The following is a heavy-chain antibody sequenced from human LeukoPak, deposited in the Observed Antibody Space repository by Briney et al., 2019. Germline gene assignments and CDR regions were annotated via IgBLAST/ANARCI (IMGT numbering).Heavy chain of an antibody. CDR2: ISGSGGST. D-gene: IGHD2-15*01. CDR3: AKDSGYCSGGSCYEFPEDY. CDR1: GFTFSSYA. Sequence: GGSLRLSCAASGFTFSSYAMSWVRQAPAKGLEWVSAISGSGGSTYYADSVKGRFTISRDNSKNTLYLQMNSLRAEDTAVYYCAKDSGYCSGGSCYEFPEDYWGQGTLVTVSS. J-gene: IGHJ4*02. V-gene: IGHV3-23*01.